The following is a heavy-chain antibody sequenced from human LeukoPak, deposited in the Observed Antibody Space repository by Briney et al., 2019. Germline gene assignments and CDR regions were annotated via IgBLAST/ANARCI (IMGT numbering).Heavy chain of an antibody. CDR3: AGKVDYGDYGAFDI. Sequence: PGESLRLSCAASGFTFSSYWMHWVRQAPEKGLVWVSRLNSNGTVTSYADSVKGRFTISRDNAKNTLYLQMNSLRAEDTAVYYCAGKVDYGDYGAFDIWGQGTMVTVSS. V-gene: IGHV3-74*01. D-gene: IGHD4-17*01. J-gene: IGHJ3*02. CDR1: GFTFSSYW. CDR2: LNSNGTVT.